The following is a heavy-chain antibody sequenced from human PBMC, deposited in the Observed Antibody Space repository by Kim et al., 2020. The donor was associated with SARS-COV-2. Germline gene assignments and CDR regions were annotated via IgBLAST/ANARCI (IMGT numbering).Heavy chain of an antibody. CDR3: VRRGDYYDSSAYATFDH. CDR2: FFYSGST. V-gene: IGHV4-39*01. D-gene: IGHD3-22*01. Sequence: SETLSLTCTVSGDSVTSSRYYWGWIRQPPGKGLEWIGTFFYSGSTYYNPSLESRVSISVDTSKNQFSLNLSSVTAADTAIYYCVRRGDYYDSSAYATFDHWGRGTLVIVSS. CDR1: GDSVTSSRYY. J-gene: IGHJ4*02.